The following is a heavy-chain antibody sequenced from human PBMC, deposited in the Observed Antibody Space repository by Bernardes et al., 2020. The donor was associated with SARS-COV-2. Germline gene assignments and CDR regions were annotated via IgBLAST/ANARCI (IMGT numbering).Heavy chain of an antibody. D-gene: IGHD2-15*01. Sequence: TTLKACCKASVITFTSAAMQWVRQARGQRLEWIGWIVVGSGNTNYAQKCQERVTITRDMSTSTAYMELSSLRSEDTAVYYCAADKTVSARTSGGSCYPRLDYWGQGTLVTVSS. CDR1: VITFTSAA. CDR3: AADKTVSARTSGGSCYPRLDY. CDR2: IVVGSGNT. J-gene: IGHJ4*02. V-gene: IGHV1-58*02.